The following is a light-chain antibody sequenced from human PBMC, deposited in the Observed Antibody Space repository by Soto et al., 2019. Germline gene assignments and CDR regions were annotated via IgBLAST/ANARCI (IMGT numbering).Light chain of an antibody. CDR3: QQYGRSPLMYT. Sequence: EIVLTQSPGTLSLSPGERATLSCRASQSITSTFLAWYQQKPGQAPRLLIYGASSRATGIPDRLSGSGSERDFTLTISRLEPEDFAVYFCQQYGRSPLMYTFGQGTKLEIK. CDR1: QSITSTF. V-gene: IGKV3-20*01. CDR2: GAS. J-gene: IGKJ2*01.